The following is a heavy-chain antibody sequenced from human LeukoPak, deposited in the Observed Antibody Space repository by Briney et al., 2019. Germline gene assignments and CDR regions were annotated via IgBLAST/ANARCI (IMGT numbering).Heavy chain of an antibody. CDR3: AKDRPAARADYYYYGMDV. D-gene: IGHD2-2*01. J-gene: IGHJ6*02. Sequence: PGGSLRLSCAASGFTFSSYAMSWVRQAPGKGLEWVSAISGSGGSTYYADSVKGRFTISRDNSKNTPYLQMNSLRAEDTAVYYCAKDRPAARADYYYYGMDVWGQGTTVTVSS. CDR2: ISGSGGST. V-gene: IGHV3-23*01. CDR1: GFTFSSYA.